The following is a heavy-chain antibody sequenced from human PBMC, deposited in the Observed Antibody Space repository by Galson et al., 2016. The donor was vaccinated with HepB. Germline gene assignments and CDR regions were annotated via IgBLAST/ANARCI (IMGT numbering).Heavy chain of an antibody. CDR2: MNPHSGNT. Sequence: SVKVSCKASGYTFTSYDINWVRQATGQGLEWMGWMNPHSGNTGYTQKFQGGVTMTRNTSISTAYMELSSLRSEDTAVYYCASGGIAAAGTSWFDPWGQGTLVTGSS. CDR1: GYTFTSYD. CDR3: ASGGIAAAGTSWFDP. J-gene: IGHJ5*02. V-gene: IGHV1-8*01. D-gene: IGHD6-13*01.